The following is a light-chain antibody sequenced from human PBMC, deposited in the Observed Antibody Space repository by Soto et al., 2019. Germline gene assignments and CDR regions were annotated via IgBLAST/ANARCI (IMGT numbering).Light chain of an antibody. CDR1: QSVSSY. V-gene: IGKV3-20*01. CDR2: DAS. Sequence: VLPQSPATLSLSPAERAPLSCRASQSVSSYLAWYQQKPGQAPRLRIYDASSRATGIPDRFSGRGSGTDFTLTISRLEPEDFAVYYCQQYGSSPKTFGQGTKVDNK. CDR3: QQYGSSPKT. J-gene: IGKJ1*01.